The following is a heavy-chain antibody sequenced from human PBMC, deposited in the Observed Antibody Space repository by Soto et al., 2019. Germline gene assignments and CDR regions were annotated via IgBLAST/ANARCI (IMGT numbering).Heavy chain of an antibody. Sequence: GGSLRLSCVASGFTFSSYSMNWVRQAPGKGLEWVSSISSSSSYIYYADSVKGRFTISRDNAKNSLYLQMNSLRAEDTAVYYCARDKVYDSSPFTPEYYYYGMDVWGQGTTVTVSS. V-gene: IGHV3-21*01. D-gene: IGHD3-22*01. CDR1: GFTFSSYS. CDR3: ARDKVYDSSPFTPEYYYYGMDV. J-gene: IGHJ6*02. CDR2: ISSSSSYI.